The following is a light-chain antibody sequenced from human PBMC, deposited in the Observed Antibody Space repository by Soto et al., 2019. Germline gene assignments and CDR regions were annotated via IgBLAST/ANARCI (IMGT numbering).Light chain of an antibody. CDR2: GAS. Sequence: EIVLTQSPGTLSLSPGERATVSCRASQSGKSNYLAWYQQKPGQAPRLLVYGASSRATDIPDRFSGSGSGKDFTLTIISLVPEDFAVYYCQQYGNSPYTFGQGTKVDIK. V-gene: IGKV3-20*01. CDR3: QQYGNSPYT. J-gene: IGKJ2*01. CDR1: QSGKSNY.